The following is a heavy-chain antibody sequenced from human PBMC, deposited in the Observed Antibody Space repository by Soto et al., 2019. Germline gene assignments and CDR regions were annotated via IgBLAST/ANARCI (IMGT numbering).Heavy chain of an antibody. J-gene: IGHJ5*02. CDR3: AKNGQLGSNFLQPDDH. Sequence: AQLLESGGGLVQPGGSLRLSCAASGLSFSTYAMSWVRQAPGKGLEWVSAISGGGGYRYYADSVKGRFTISRDNSKNTLYLQMNSLRAEDTAVYYCAKNGQLGSNFLQPDDHWGQGTLVTVSS. D-gene: IGHD1-26*01. V-gene: IGHV3-23*01. CDR1: GLSFSTYA. CDR2: ISGGGGYR.